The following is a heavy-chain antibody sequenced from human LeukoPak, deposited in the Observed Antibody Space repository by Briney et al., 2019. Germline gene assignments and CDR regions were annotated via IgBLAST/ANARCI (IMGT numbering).Heavy chain of an antibody. CDR3: AKDPPYYYDSSGYGGGAFDI. J-gene: IGHJ3*02. V-gene: IGHV3-23*01. Sequence: GGSLRLSCGASGFTFRSYAMSWVRQAPGKGLEWVSAISGSGGSTYYADSVKGRFTISRDNSKNTLYLQMNSLRAEDTAVYYCAKDPPYYYDSSGYGGGAFDIWGQGTMVTVSS. CDR1: GFTFRSYA. CDR2: ISGSGGST. D-gene: IGHD3-22*01.